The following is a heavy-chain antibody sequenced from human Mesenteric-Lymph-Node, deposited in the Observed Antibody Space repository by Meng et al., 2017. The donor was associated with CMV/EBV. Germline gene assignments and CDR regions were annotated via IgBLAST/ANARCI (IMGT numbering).Heavy chain of an antibody. CDR3: ARGGVWGPDSFDI. CDR2: ISSSSSYI. Sequence: GGSLRLSCAASGFTFSSYSMNWVRQAPGKGLEWVSSISSSSSYIYYADSVKGRFTISRDNAKNSFFLQMNSLRADDTAVYYCARGGVWGPDSFDIWGQGTVVTVSS. D-gene: IGHD7-27*01. V-gene: IGHV3-21*06. J-gene: IGHJ3*02. CDR1: GFTFSSYS.